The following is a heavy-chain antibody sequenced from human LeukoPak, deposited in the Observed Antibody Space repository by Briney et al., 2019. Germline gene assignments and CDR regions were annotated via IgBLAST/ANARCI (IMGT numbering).Heavy chain of an antibody. CDR1: GFTFSSYW. CDR2: IKQDGSEK. J-gene: IGHJ4*02. D-gene: IGHD2-2*01. V-gene: IGHV3-7*01. Sequence: GGSLRLSCAASGFTFSSYWMNWFRQAPGKGLEWVASIKQDGSEKYYGDSVKGRFTISRDNAKNSLYLQMNSLRVEDTAVYYCAKARVPAACDYWGQGTLLTVSS. CDR3: AKARVPAACDY.